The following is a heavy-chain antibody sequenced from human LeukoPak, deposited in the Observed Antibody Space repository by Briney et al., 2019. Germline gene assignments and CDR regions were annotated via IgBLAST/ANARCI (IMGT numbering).Heavy chain of an antibody. CDR1: GFTFSTYFW. CDR3: VRDLDLGGYSSFVS. V-gene: IGHV3-74*01. J-gene: IGHJ4*02. CDR2: LRSDGGSS. Sequence: GGSLRLSRAASGFTFSTYFWMHWVRQAPGKGLVWVSRLRSDGGSSAYADFVKGRFTISRDNAKNTLYLQMNTLRAEDTAVYYCVRDLDLGGYSSFVSWGQGTLVTVSS. D-gene: IGHD4-23*01.